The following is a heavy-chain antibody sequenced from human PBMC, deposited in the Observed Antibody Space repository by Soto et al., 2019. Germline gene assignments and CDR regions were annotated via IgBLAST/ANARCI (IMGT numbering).Heavy chain of an antibody. Sequence: EVQLVESGGGLVKPGGSLRLSCAASGFSFTTYSMNWVRQAPVKWLERVSSISSSSSYINHAESVKGRFTISRDNAKNSLYLQMNSLRGEDTAVYYCARSVGYCSGTSCYCNDWGQGTLVTVSS. J-gene: IGHJ4*02. V-gene: IGHV3-21*01. D-gene: IGHD2-2*01. CDR3: ARSVGYCSGTSCYCND. CDR2: ISSSSSYI. CDR1: GFSFTTYS.